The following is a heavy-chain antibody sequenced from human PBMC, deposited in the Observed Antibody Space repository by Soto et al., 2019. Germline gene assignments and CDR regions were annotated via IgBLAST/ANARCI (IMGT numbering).Heavy chain of an antibody. J-gene: IGHJ4*02. CDR3: ARSVHGSGSYTHDFDY. D-gene: IGHD3-10*01. CDR1: GFTFSSYG. V-gene: IGHV3-33*01. Sequence: GGSLRLSCAASGFTFSSYGMHWVRQAPGKGLEWVAVIWYDGSNKYYADSVKGRFTISRDNSKNTLYLQMNSQRAEDTAVYFCARSVHGSGSYTHDFDYWGQGTLVTVSS. CDR2: IWYDGSNK.